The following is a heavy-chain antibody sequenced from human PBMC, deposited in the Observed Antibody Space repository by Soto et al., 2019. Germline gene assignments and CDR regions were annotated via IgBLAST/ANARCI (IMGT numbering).Heavy chain of an antibody. V-gene: IGHV3-33*01. CDR1: GFTFSSYG. CDR3: ARGTTSKLLWFGELLPEASDSDFDY. J-gene: IGHJ4*02. D-gene: IGHD3-10*01. CDR2: IWYDGSNK. Sequence: PVGSLRLSCAASGFTFSSYGMHWVRQAPGKGLEWVAVIWYDGSNKYYADSVKGRFTISRDNSKNTLYLQMNSLRAEDTAVYYCARGTTSKLLWFGELLPEASDSDFDYWGQGTLVTVSS.